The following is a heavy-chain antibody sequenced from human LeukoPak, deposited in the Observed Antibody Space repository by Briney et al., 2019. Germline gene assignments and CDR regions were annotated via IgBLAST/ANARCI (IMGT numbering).Heavy chain of an antibody. CDR3: ARGPHERSGYPDD. J-gene: IGHJ4*02. D-gene: IGHD3-22*01. Sequence: ASVKVSCKASGYTFTDYHMHWVRQAPGQGLEWMGWISPYNGNTNYAQKFQGRVTMTTDTSTSTAYMELRSLRSDDTAVYYCARGPHERSGYPDDWGQGTLVTVSS. V-gene: IGHV1-18*04. CDR1: GYTFTDYH. CDR2: ISPYNGNT.